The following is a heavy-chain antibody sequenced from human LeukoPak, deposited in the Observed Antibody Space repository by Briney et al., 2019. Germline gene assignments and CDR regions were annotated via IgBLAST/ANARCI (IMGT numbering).Heavy chain of an antibody. J-gene: IGHJ3*02. Sequence: GASVKVSCKASGYTFTSYYMHWVRQAPGQGLEWMGWINPNSGGTNYAQKFQGRVTMTRDTSISTAYMELSRLRSDDTAVYYCARAYMIVVADDAFDIWGQGTMVTVSS. CDR2: INPNSGGT. D-gene: IGHD3-22*01. V-gene: IGHV1-2*02. CDR3: ARAYMIVVADDAFDI. CDR1: GYTFTSYY.